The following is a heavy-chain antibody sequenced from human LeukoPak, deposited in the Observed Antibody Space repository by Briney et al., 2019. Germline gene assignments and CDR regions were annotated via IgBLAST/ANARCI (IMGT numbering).Heavy chain of an antibody. CDR2: ISSSSSYI. D-gene: IGHD6-19*01. CDR1: GFTFSSYW. Sequence: GGSLRLSCAASGFTFSSYWMHWVRQAPGNGLEWVSLISSSSSYIYYADSVKGRFTISRDNAKNSLYLQMNGLRAEDTAVYYCARDRIVVAGTLDPWGQGTLVTVSS. CDR3: ARDRIVVAGTLDP. V-gene: IGHV3-21*01. J-gene: IGHJ5*02.